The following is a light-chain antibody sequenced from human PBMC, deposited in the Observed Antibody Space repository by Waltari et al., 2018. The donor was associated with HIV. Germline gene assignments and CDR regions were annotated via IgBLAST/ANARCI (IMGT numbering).Light chain of an antibody. Sequence: SYEVTQPPSVSVSPGQTASITCSGHKLGNKYTARYQQKPGQSPVLVIYEDNKRRSGTTVRFSGSTSGDTATLHIIGTQAMDEADSYCLAGDSSTVVFGGWTRLTVL. CDR2: EDN. V-gene: IGLV3-1*01. CDR1: KLGNKY. J-gene: IGLJ2*01. CDR3: LAGDSSTVV.